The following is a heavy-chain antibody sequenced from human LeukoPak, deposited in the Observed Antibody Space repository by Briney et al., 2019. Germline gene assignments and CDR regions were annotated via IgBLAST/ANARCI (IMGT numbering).Heavy chain of an antibody. CDR3: AKAQAGNYDWPLDL. J-gene: IGHJ5*02. V-gene: IGHV1-69*05. Sequence: SVKVSCKASGGTFSKYALSWVRQAPGQGLEWMGAIIPFLDTSNYPPKFQDRVTITTDESTSTAYMDLSSLRSDDTAVYYCAKAQAGNYDWPLDLWGQGTLVTVSS. CDR2: IIPFLDTS. CDR1: GGTFSKYA. D-gene: IGHD5-12*01.